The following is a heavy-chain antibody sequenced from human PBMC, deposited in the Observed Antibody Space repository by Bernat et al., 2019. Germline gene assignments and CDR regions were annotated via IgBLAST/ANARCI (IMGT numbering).Heavy chain of an antibody. V-gene: IGHV1-18*01. CDR3: AGVYSGYGGD. Sequence: QVQLVQSGAEVKKPGASVKVSCKASGYTFTSYGISWVRQAPGQGLEWVGWIAYNGNTNYAQKLQGRVTMTTDTSTSTAYMELRSLRSDDTAVYYCAGVYSGYGGDWGQGTLVTVSS. J-gene: IGHJ4*02. CDR1: GYTFTSYG. CDR2: IAYNGNT. D-gene: IGHD5-12*01.